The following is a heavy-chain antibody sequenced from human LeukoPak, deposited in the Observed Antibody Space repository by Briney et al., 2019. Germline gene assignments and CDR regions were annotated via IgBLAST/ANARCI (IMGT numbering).Heavy chain of an antibody. D-gene: IGHD5-12*01. J-gene: IGHJ4*02. CDR3: ARDTPQRYSGHDFGFDY. CDR2: ISYDGRNQ. Sequence: GGSLRLSCAASGFTFSSYAMHWVRQAPGKGLEWVAFISYDGRNQYYADSVKGRFTISRDNSKNTLYLQMNSLRAEDTAVYYCARDTPQRYSGHDFGFDYWGQGTLVTVSS. V-gene: IGHV3-30*04. CDR1: GFTFSSYA.